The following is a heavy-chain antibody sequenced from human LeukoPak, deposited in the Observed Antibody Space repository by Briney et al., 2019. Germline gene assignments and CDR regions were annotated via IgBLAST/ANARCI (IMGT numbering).Heavy chain of an antibody. CDR1: GFTFDDYA. J-gene: IGHJ2*01. CDR2: ISWNSGSI. V-gene: IGHV3-9*01. CDR3: AREDPEL. Sequence: GGSLRLSCAASGFTFDDYAMHWVRQAPGKGLEWVSGISWNSGSIGCADSVKGRFTISRDNAKNSLYLQMNSLRAEDTAVYYCAREDPELWGRGTLVTVSS.